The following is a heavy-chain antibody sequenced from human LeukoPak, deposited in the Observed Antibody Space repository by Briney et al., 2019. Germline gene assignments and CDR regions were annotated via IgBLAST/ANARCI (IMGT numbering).Heavy chain of an antibody. CDR2: ISTSSRTI. V-gene: IGHV3-48*04. D-gene: IGHD3-10*01. J-gene: IGHJ4*02. CDR1: GFTFSSYS. CDR3: ARDHHDGSGQFDY. Sequence: SGGSLRLSCAASGFTFSSYSMNWVRQAPGKGLEWVSYISTSSRTIYYADSVKGRFTISRDNAKNSLYLQMNSLRAEDTAVYSCARDHHDGSGQFDYWGQGILVTVSS.